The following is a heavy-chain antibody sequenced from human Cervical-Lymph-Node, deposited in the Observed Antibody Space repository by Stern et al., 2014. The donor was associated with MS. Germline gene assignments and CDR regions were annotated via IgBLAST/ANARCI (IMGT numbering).Heavy chain of an antibody. Sequence: QLQLQESGPGLVKPSQTLSLACAVSGASVGGGDWYWSWIRQPPGKGLEWLGHIYYSGTTHYKPSLKSRLIISLDTSKNQFSRNLTSVTAADTAVYYCAGAIGKYELLESFDMWGQGTMVTVSS. CDR1: GASVGGGDWY. D-gene: IGHD1-1*01. CDR3: AGAIGKYELLESFDM. V-gene: IGHV4-30-4*01. CDR2: IYYSGTT. J-gene: IGHJ3*02.